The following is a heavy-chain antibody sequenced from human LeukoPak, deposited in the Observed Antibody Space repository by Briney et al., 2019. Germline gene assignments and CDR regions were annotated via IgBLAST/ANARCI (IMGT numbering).Heavy chain of an antibody. CDR2: IYRWDCSR. J-gene: IGHJ4*02. Sequence: PGVSVRLSCAASGFTFSHYGMNWVRQAPGKGLEWVADIYRWDCSRYYADSVKGRFTISRDNSRNSVYLQMNSLRAEDTAVYYCAKDAQRGFDGSNSLEYWGRGNRDPVSS. V-gene: IGHV3-33*03. D-gene: IGHD3-9*01. CDR1: GFTFSHYG. CDR3: AKDAQRGFDGSNSLEY.